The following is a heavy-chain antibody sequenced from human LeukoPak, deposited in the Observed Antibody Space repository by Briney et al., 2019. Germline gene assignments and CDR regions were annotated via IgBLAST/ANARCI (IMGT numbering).Heavy chain of an antibody. V-gene: IGHV1-69*13. J-gene: IGHJ5*02. CDR2: IIPIFGTA. CDR1: GGTFSSYA. D-gene: IGHD2-2*01. CDR3: ARLSVPAAINWFDP. Sequence: SVKVSCKASGGTFSSYAISWVRQAPGQGLEWMGGIIPIFGTANYAQKFQGRVTITADESTCTAYMELSSLRSEDTAVYYCARLSVPAAINWFDPWGQGTLVTVSS.